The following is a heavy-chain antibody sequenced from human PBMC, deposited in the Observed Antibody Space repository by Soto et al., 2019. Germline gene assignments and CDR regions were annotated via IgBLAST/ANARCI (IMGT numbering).Heavy chain of an antibody. J-gene: IGHJ6*02. V-gene: IGHV1-69*12. D-gene: IGHD2-2*01. CDR2: IIPIFGTA. CDR3: ARHDCISTSCYYYYYYGMDV. Sequence: QVQLVQSGAEVKKPGSSVKVSCKASGGTFSSYAISWVRQAPGQGLEWMGGIIPIFGTANYAQKFQGRVTITADESTSTAYMELSSLRSEDTAVYYCARHDCISTSCYYYYYYGMDVWGQGTPVTVSS. CDR1: GGTFSSYA.